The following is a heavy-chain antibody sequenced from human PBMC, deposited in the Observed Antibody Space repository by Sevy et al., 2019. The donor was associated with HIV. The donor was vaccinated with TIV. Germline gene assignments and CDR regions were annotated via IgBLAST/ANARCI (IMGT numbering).Heavy chain of an antibody. CDR1: GFTFSNYA. Sequence: GGSLRLSCAASGFTFSNYALTWVRQAPGKGLDWVSSITGSSTTIYYADSVKGRFTVSRDNSNNTLYRHSNSLRAEDTAVYYCARDGLYGGNFEYFQHWGQGTLVTVSS. CDR3: ARDGLYGGNFEYFQH. J-gene: IGHJ1*01. D-gene: IGHD4-17*01. CDR2: ITGSSTTI. V-gene: IGHV3-23*01.